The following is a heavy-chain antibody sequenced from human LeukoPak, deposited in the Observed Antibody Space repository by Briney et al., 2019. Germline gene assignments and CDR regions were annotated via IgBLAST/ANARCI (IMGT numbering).Heavy chain of an antibody. J-gene: IGHJ4*02. D-gene: IGHD3-22*01. CDR2: ISVRSNYI. CDR1: GYTFSSYS. CDR3: VRLRRNSDTSGFYYYYDF. Sequence: GGSLRLSCLASGYTFSSYSINWVRQAPGKGLEWVSSISVRSNYIYYADSVRGRFRISRDDARDSLYLQMNSLRPEDTAVYYCVRLRRNSDTSGFYYYYDFWGQGTLVTVSS. V-gene: IGHV3-21*01.